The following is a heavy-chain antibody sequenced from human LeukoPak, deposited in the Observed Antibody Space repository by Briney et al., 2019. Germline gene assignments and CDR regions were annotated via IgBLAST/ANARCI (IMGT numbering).Heavy chain of an antibody. D-gene: IGHD3-22*01. Sequence: PGRCLRLSCAASGFTSSNAWMGWVRQAPGKRQERVGGLKSKTEGETTAYTAPVKGGFTISRDDSKNTLYLQMNSLRAEDAAVYYWAKAPVTSCRSVYCYPFDSWGQGTLVTVSS. J-gene: IGHJ4*02. V-gene: IGHV3-15*01. CDR1: GFTSSNAW. CDR3: AKAPVTSCRSVYCYPFDS. CDR2: LKSKTEGETT.